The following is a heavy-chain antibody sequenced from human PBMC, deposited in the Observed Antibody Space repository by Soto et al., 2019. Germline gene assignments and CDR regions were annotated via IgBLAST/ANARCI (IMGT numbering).Heavy chain of an antibody. CDR2: IFANDNA. D-gene: IGHD5-18*01. Sequence: EVQLVESGGGLVQPGGSLRLSCSASELPVSTTYMSWVRQAPGKGLECVAIIFANDNAYYGDSVKGRFTISRRNSRSTLYLQMNNLGPEDTAVYYCVRDLGDGYKSAWGQGTLVTVSS. V-gene: IGHV3-53*04. CDR1: ELPVSTTY. J-gene: IGHJ4*02. CDR3: VRDLGDGYKSA.